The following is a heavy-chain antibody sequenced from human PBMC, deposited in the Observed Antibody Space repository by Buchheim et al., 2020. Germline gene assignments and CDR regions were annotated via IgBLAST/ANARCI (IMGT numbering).Heavy chain of an antibody. V-gene: IGHV4-39*07. CDR2: IYYSGTT. Sequence: QLQLQESGPGLVKPAETLSLTCTVSGGSLSSSSYYWGWIRQPPGKGLEWLGSIYYSGTTNYNPSLKSRVPISLDTASMPFSLRLTSVTAADTAVYYCARERGSQNYYYYGMDVWGQGTT. D-gene: IGHD3-10*01. J-gene: IGHJ6*02. CDR3: ARERGSQNYYYYGMDV. CDR1: GGSLSSSSYY.